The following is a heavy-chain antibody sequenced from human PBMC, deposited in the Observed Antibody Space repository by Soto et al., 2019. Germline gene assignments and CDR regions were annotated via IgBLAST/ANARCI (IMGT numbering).Heavy chain of an antibody. V-gene: IGHV3-21*01. D-gene: IGHD3-10*01. CDR3: AREGALRSGDY. CDR2: ISSSSSYI. Sequence: PGGSLRLSCASSVFTFSSYSMNCVRQAPGKGLEWVSSISSSSSYIYYADSVKGRFTISRDNAKNSLYLQMNSLRAEDTAVYYCAREGALRSGDYRGQGTRVTVSS. CDR1: VFTFSSYS. J-gene: IGHJ4*02.